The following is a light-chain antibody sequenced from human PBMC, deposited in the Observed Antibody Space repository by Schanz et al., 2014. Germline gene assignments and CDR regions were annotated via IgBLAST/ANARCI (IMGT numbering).Light chain of an antibody. CDR3: QQTNSTPQT. Sequence: DIQMTQSPSSLSASVGDRVNITCRASQSITNWLAWYQQKPGKAPKLLIYAASSLQSGVPSRFRGGGSGTDFTLPISSRQPEDSATNHCQQTNSTPQTFGQGTKVEIK. CDR1: QSITNW. V-gene: IGKV1-39*01. J-gene: IGKJ1*01. CDR2: AAS.